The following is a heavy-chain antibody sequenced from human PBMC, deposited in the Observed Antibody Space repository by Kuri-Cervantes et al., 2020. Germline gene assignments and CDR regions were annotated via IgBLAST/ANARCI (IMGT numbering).Heavy chain of an antibody. J-gene: IGHJ4*02. CDR3: ATTQSDSSWFDY. D-gene: IGHD6-13*01. Sequence: ASVKVSCKASGYTFTSYYMHWVRQAPGQGLEWMGIISPSGGSTSYAQKFQGRVTMTEDTSTDTAYMELSSLRSEDTAVYYCATTQSDSSWFDYWGQGTLVTVSS. CDR2: ISPSGGST. V-gene: IGHV1-46*01. CDR1: GYTFTSYY.